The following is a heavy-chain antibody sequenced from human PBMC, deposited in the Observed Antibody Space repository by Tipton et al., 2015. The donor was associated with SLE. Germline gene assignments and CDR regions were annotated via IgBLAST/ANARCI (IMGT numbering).Heavy chain of an antibody. CDR2: ISYDGTNK. D-gene: IGHD3-10*01. CDR3: ARGWFGELPFDY. V-gene: IGHV3-30-3*01. Sequence: SLRLSCAASGFTFSRYSMNWVRQAPGKGLEWVAVISYDGTNKYYGDSVKGRFTISRDNSKNTFYLQMNSLRPEDTAVYYCARGWFGELPFDYWGQGTLVTVSS. CDR1: GFTFSRYS. J-gene: IGHJ4*02.